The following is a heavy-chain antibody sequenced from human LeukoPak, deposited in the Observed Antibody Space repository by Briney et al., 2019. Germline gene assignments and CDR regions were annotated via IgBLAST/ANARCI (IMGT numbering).Heavy chain of an antibody. CDR3: ARHKREYYYDTKLGNWFDP. J-gene: IGHJ5*02. CDR1: GGSFSGYY. CDR2: INHSGST. V-gene: IGHV4-34*01. D-gene: IGHD3-22*01. Sequence: SETLSLTCAVYGGSFSGYYWSWIRQPPGKGLEWIGEINHSGSTNYNPSLKSRVTISVDTSKNQFSLKLSSVTAADTAVYYCARHKREYYYDTKLGNWFDPWGQGTLVTVSS.